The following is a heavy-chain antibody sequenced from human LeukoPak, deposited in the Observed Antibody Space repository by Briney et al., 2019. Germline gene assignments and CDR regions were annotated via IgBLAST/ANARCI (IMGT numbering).Heavy chain of an antibody. CDR3: ATVQRVWSSGWLSAFDI. V-gene: IGHV1-24*01. CDR1: GYTLTELS. Sequence: GASVKVSCKVSGYTLTELSMHWVRQAPGKGLEWMGGFDPEDGETIYAQKFQGRVTMTEDTSTDTAYMELSSLRSEDTAVYYCATVQRVWSSGWLSAFDIWGQGTMVTVSS. D-gene: IGHD6-19*01. J-gene: IGHJ3*02. CDR2: FDPEDGET.